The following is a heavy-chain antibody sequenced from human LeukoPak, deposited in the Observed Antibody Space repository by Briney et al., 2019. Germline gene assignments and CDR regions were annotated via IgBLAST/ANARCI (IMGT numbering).Heavy chain of an antibody. V-gene: IGHV7-4-1*02. CDR2: INTNIGNP. J-gene: IGHJ4*02. D-gene: IGHD3-9*01. CDR1: GYTFTSYA. Sequence: ASVKVSCKASGYTFTSYAMNWVRQAPGRGLEWMGWINTNIGNPTYAQDFTGRFVFSLDTSVSTAYLQISSLKAEDTAVYYCAREPHYDILTGYSEGNRPFDYWGQGTLATVSS. CDR3: AREPHYDILTGYSEGNRPFDY.